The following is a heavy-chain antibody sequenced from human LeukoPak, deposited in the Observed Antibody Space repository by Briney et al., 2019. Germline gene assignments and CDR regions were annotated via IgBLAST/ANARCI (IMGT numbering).Heavy chain of an antibody. CDR3: ARDRRSTNSYEFDP. J-gene: IGHJ5*02. V-gene: IGHV3-11*01. CDR1: GFTISDYY. Sequence: GGSLRLSCAASGFTISDYYMSWVRQAPGKGLEWVSCISRSGSAMYYADSVKGRFTIPRDNAKNSVYLQMNTLRAEDTAVYFCARDRRSTNSYEFDPWGQGTLVTVSS. CDR2: ISRSGSAM. D-gene: IGHD2-2*01.